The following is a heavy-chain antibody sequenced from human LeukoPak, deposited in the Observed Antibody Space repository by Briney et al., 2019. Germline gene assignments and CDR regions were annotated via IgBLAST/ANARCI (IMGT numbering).Heavy chain of an antibody. V-gene: IGHV1-46*01. CDR2: IYPSETRA. CDR3: AKEGGPPNGGYYWGGGFDY. CDR1: GYTFTNFF. J-gene: IGHJ4*02. D-gene: IGHD4-17*01. Sequence: ASVKVSCKASGYTFTNFFIHWVRQAPGQGLEWMALIYPSETRADSAQKFQGRLTVTRDTATATVYMELSNLRSGDTAVYYCAKEGGPPNGGYYWGGGFDYWGQGTLVSVSS.